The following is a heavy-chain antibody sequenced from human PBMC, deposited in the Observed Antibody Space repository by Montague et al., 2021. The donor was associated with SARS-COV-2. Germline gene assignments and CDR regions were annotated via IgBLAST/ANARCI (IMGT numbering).Heavy chain of an antibody. V-gene: IGHV3-23*01. CDR2: T. Sequence: TYHADSVKGRFIISRDHSKNTLFLQMNSLRADDTATYYCVKDASSGNSCWFYFDLWGQGTLVTVSS. CDR3: VKDASSGNSCWFYFDL. D-gene: IGHD6-19*01. J-gene: IGHJ4*02.